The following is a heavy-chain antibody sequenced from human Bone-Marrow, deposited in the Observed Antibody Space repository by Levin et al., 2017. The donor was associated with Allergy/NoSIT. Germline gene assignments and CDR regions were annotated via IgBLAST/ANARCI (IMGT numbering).Heavy chain of an antibody. D-gene: IGHD2-15*01. J-gene: IGHJ3*01. Sequence: SETLSLTCSVSGASVSSGSHYWSWIRQSPGTGLEWIGDVSYSGSPNYKSSLKSRVTISLDTSKNQFSLRLSSVTAADTAVYYCARYFTEELVDRLSEDFDFWGQGSVVTVSS. CDR1: GASVSSGSHY. CDR2: VSYSGSP. V-gene: IGHV4-61*01. CDR3: ARYFTEELVDRLSEDFDF.